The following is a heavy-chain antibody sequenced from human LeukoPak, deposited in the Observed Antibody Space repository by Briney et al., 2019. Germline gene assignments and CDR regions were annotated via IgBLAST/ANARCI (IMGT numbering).Heavy chain of an antibody. CDR1: GGSISSSSYY. CDR3: TRSWDHFDY. Sequence: SETLSLTCTVSGGSISSSSYYWGWIRQPPGKGLEWIGSIYYSGSTYYNPSLKSRVTISVDTSKNQFSLKLSSVTAADTAVYYCTRSWDHFDYWGQGTLVTVSS. CDR2: IYYSGST. V-gene: IGHV4-39*07. J-gene: IGHJ4*02. D-gene: IGHD6-13*01.